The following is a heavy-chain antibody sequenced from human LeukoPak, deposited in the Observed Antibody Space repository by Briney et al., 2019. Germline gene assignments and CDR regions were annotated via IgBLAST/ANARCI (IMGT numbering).Heavy chain of an antibody. CDR1: GFTFSSYA. V-gene: IGHV3-30*04. J-gene: IGHJ1*01. D-gene: IGHD6-13*01. Sequence: PGRSLRLSCAASGFTFSSYAMHWVRQAPGKGLEWVAVISYDGSNKYYADSVKGRFTISRDNSKNTLYLQMNSLRAEDTAVYYCARDYRAAAGKDYFQHWGLGTLVTVSS. CDR2: ISYDGSNK. CDR3: ARDYRAAAGKDYFQH.